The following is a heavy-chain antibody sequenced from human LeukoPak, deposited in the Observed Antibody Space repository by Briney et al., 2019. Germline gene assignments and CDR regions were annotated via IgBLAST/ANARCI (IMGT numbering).Heavy chain of an antibody. CDR2: ISSSGTTI. V-gene: IGHV3-48*04. J-gene: IGHJ3*02. CDR1: GFTFSSYS. D-gene: IGHD3-10*01. Sequence: GGSLRLSCAASGFTFSSYSMNWVRQAPGKGLEWVSYISSSGTTIYYADSVKGRFTISRDNAKNSLYLQMNSLRAEDTAVYYCARARGSYAFDIWGQGTMVTVSS. CDR3: ARARGSYAFDI.